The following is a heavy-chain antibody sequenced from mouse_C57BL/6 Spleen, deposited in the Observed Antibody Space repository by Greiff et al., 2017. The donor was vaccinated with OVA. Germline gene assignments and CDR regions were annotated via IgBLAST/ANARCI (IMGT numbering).Heavy chain of an antibody. V-gene: IGHV1-81*01. J-gene: IGHJ1*03. D-gene: IGHD4-1*01. CDR1: GYTFTSYG. CDR3: ARVTGTRYFDV. CDR2: IYPRSGNT. Sequence: VKLMESGAELARPGASVKLSCKASGYTFTSYGISWVKQRTGQGLEWIGEIYPRSGNTYYNEKFKGKATLTADKSSSTAYMELRSLTSEDSAVYFCARVTGTRYFDVWGTGTTVTVSS.